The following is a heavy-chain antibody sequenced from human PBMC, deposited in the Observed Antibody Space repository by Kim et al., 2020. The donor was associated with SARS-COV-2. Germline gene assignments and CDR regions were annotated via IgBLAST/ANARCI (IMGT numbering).Heavy chain of an antibody. CDR2: ISGSGGST. Sequence: GGSLRLSCAASGFTFSSYAMSWVRQAPGKGLEWVSAISGSGGSTYYADSVKGRFTISRDNSKNTLYLQMNSLRAEDTAVYYCAKEGHYDFWSGYSMYYFDYWGQGTLVTVSS. J-gene: IGHJ4*02. V-gene: IGHV3-23*01. D-gene: IGHD3-3*01. CDR3: AKEGHYDFWSGYSMYYFDY. CDR1: GFTFSSYA.